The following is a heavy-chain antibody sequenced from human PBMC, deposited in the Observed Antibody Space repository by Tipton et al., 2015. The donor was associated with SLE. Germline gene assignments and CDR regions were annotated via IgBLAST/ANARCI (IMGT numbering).Heavy chain of an antibody. CDR1: GFTFSSYS. CDR2: ISSSSSYI. D-gene: IGHD2-2*01. Sequence: SLRLSCAASGFTFSSYSMNWVRQAPGKGLEWVSSISSSSSYIYYADSVKGRFTISRDNAKNSLYLQMNSLRAEDTAVYYCASYLSSTSCCLGDYWGQGTLVTVSS. CDR3: ASYLSSTSCCLGDY. J-gene: IGHJ4*02. V-gene: IGHV3-21*01.